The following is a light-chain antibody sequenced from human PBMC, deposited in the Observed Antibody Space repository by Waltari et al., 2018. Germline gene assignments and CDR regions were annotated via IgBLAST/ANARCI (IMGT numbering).Light chain of an antibody. CDR3: QQRSNWPSGT. V-gene: IGKV3-11*01. J-gene: IGKJ3*01. CDR1: QSVSSY. Sequence: EIVLTQSPATLSLSPGERATLSCRASQSVSSYLAWYQQKPGQAPRLLIYESSNRATGIPARFSVSGSGTDFTLTISSLEPEDFAVYYCQQRSNWPSGTFGPGTKVDIK. CDR2: ESS.